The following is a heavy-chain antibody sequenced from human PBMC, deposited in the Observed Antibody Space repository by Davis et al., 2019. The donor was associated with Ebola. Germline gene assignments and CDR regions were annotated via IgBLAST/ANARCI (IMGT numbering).Heavy chain of an antibody. CDR2: INPSGGST. V-gene: IGHV1-46*01. J-gene: IGHJ4*02. CDR3: ARGRVYYGSGSYQGFDY. Sequence: ASVKVSCKASGYTFTSYYMHWVRQAPGQGLEWMGIINPSGGSTSYAQKFQGRVTMTRDTSTSTVYMELSSLRSEDKAVYYCARGRVYYGSGSYQGFDYWGQGTLVTVSS. D-gene: IGHD3-10*01. CDR1: GYTFTSYY.